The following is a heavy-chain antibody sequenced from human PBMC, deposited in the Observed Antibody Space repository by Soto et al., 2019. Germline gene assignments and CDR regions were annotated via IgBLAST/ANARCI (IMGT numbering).Heavy chain of an antibody. V-gene: IGHV1-3*01. CDR1: GYTFTSYA. Sequence: ASVKVSCKASGYTFTSYAMHWVRQAPGQRLEWMGWINAGNGNTKYSQKFQGRVTITRDTSASTAYMELSSLRPEDTAVYYCARANHGDVYFQHWGQGTLVTVSS. CDR3: ARANHGDVYFQH. D-gene: IGHD4-17*01. CDR2: INAGNGNT. J-gene: IGHJ1*01.